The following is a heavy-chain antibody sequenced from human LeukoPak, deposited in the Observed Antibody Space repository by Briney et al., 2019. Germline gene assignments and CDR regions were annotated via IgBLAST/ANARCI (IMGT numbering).Heavy chain of an antibody. J-gene: IGHJ4*02. Sequence: GGSLRLSCAASGFTFDDYAMHWVRQAPGKGLEWVSGISWNSGSIGYADSVKGRFTISRDNAKNSLYLQMNSLRAEDTALYYCARSGGFRGGLDYWGQGTLVTVSS. V-gene: IGHV3-9*01. CDR3: ARSGGFRGGLDY. D-gene: IGHD3-10*01. CDR1: GFTFDDYA. CDR2: ISWNSGSI.